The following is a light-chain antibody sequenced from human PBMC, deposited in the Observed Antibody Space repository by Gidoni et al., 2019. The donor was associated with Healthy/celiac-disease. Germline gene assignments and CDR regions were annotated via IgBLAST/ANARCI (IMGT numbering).Light chain of an antibody. Sequence: QSALTQTPSVSGAPGQRATISCTGSSSNIGPGYDGHCNQQLPVTAPKLLIYGNSNRPSEVPDRFSGSKSGTSASLAITGLQAEDEADYYCQSYDSGLSVPYVFGTGTKVTVL. CDR2: GNS. CDR1: SSNIGPGYD. V-gene: IGLV1-40*01. J-gene: IGLJ1*01. CDR3: QSYDSGLSVPYV.